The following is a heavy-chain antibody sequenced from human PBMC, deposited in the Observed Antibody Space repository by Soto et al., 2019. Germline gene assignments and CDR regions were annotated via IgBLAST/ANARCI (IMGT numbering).Heavy chain of an antibody. CDR3: ARGYDSSGYGTFDAFDI. J-gene: IGHJ3*02. D-gene: IGHD3-22*01. V-gene: IGHV3-11*06. CDR2: ISSSSSYT. CDR1: GFTFSDYY. Sequence: GGSLRLSCAASGFTFSDYYMSWIRQAPGKGLEWVSYISSSSSYTNYADSVKGRFTISRDNAKNSLYLQMNSLRAEDTAVYYCARGYDSSGYGTFDAFDIWGQGTMVTVSS.